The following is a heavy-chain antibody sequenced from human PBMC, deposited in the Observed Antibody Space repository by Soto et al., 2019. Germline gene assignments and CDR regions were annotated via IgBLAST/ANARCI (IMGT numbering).Heavy chain of an antibody. Sequence: GGSLRLSCAASGFTFSSYAMSWVRQAPGKGLEWVSSITGSGGTTFYADSVKGRLTISRDNSKNTLYVQMDILRAEDTAVYYCAKDLSPNMSCMDVWGPGTTVTVSS. CDR1: GFTFSSYA. J-gene: IGHJ6*02. CDR2: ITGSGGTT. V-gene: IGHV3-23*01. D-gene: IGHD1-26*01. CDR3: AKDLSPNMSCMDV.